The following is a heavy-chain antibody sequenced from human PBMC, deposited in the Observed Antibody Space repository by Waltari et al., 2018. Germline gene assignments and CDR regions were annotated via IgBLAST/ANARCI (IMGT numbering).Heavy chain of an antibody. V-gene: IGHV3-53*01. D-gene: IGHD2-21*02. CDR2: IYSGGST. CDR1: GFTVSSNY. Sequence: EVQLVESGGGLIQPGGSLRLSCSASGFTVSSNYMSWVRQAPGKGLEWVSVIYSGGSTYYADSVKGRFTISRDNSKNTLYLQMNSLRAEDTAVYYCARDRGRGYGGNSGYFDYWGQGTLVTVSS. CDR3: ARDRGRGYGGNSGYFDY. J-gene: IGHJ4*02.